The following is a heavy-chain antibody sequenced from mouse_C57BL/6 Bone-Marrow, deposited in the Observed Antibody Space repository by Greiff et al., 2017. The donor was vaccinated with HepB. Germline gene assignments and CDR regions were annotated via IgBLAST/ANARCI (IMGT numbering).Heavy chain of an antibody. CDR2: IYPGSGST. CDR1: GYTFTSYW. Sequence: QVQLQQSGAELVKPGASVKMSCKASGYTFTSYWITWVKQRPGQGLEWIGDIYPGSGSTNYNEKFKSKATLTVDTSSSTAYMQLSSLTSEDSAVYYCAKYCYGSQPRGYFDVWGTGTTVTVSS. D-gene: IGHD1-1*01. V-gene: IGHV1-55*01. CDR3: AKYCYGSQPRGYFDV. J-gene: IGHJ1*03.